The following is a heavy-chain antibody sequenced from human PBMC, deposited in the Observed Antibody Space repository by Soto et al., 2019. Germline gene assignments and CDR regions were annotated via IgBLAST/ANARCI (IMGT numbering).Heavy chain of an antibody. J-gene: IGHJ6*02. D-gene: IGHD6-13*01. CDR3: ARASSRDYYYYGMDV. CDR1: GGSISSSSYY. CDR2: IYYSGST. V-gene: IGHV4-39*01. Sequence: SETLSLTCTVSGGSISSSSYYWGWIRQPPGKGLEWIGSIYYSGSTYYNPSLKSRVTISVDTSKNRFSLKLSSVTAADTAVYYCARASSRDYYYYGMDVWGQGTTVTVSS.